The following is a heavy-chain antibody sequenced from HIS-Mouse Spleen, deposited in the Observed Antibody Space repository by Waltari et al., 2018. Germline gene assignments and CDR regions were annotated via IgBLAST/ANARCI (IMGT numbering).Heavy chain of an antibody. Sequence: QVQLVESGGGVVQPGRSLRLSCAASGFPFRSYALHWVRQAPGKGLEWVAVISYDGSNKYYADSVKGRFTISRDNSKNTLYLQMNSLRAEDTAVYYCAKASSGWLDYWGQGTLVTVSS. CDR1: GFPFRSYA. D-gene: IGHD6-19*01. J-gene: IGHJ4*02. CDR2: ISYDGSNK. CDR3: AKASSGWLDY. V-gene: IGHV3-30*18.